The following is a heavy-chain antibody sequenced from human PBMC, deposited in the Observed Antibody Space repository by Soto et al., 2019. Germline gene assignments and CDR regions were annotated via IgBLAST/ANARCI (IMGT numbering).Heavy chain of an antibody. CDR2: INNNGGST. V-gene: IGHV3-64*01. CDR3: ASTIAAAGGYYFNY. J-gene: IGHJ4*02. D-gene: IGHD6-13*01. Sequence: EVQLVESGGGLVQPGGSLRLSCAASGFTFSSYAMHWVRQAPGKGLEYVSTINNNGGSTYYANSVKGRFTISRDNSKNTLYLQMGSPRAEDMAVYFCASTIAAAGGYYFNYWCQGSLFTVSS. CDR1: GFTFSSYA.